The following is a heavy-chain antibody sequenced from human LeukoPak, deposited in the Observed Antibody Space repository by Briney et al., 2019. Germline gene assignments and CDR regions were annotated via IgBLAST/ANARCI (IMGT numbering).Heavy chain of an antibody. D-gene: IGHD6-6*01. CDR1: GYTFTSFD. V-gene: IGHV1-8*03. CDR3: ARNGREARHFQH. CDR2: MNPNSGNT. J-gene: IGHJ1*01. Sequence: ASVKDSCKASGYTFTSFDSNWVGQATGQGLEWMGCMNPNSGNTGYAQTFQGRDTITRNIYISTAYMELSSLRSEDTAVYYCARNGREARHFQHWGQGTVVTVSS.